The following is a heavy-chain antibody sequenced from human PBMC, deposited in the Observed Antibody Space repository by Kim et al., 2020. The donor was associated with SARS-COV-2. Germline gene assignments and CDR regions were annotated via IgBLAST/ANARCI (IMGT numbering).Heavy chain of an antibody. V-gene: IGHV3-15*01. D-gene: IGHD3-10*01. CDR3: TTEDYGSGSLGPYFQH. J-gene: IGHJ1*01. Sequence: PVKGRFTISRDDSKNALFLQMNSLETEDTAVYYCTTEDYGSGSLGPYFQHWGQGTLVTVSS.